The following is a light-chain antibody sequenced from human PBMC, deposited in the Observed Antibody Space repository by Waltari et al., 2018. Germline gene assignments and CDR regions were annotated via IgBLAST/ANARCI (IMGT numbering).Light chain of an antibody. CDR2: AAS. CDR3: QQLNSYPPYT. CDR1: QGISSY. Sequence: DIPLTQSPSFLSASVGDRVTTTCRASQGISSYLTWYHQKPGKAPKLLIYAASTLQSGVPSRVSGSGSGTEFTLTISSLQPEDFATYYCQQLNSYPPYTFGQGTKLEIK. J-gene: IGKJ2*01. V-gene: IGKV1-9*01.